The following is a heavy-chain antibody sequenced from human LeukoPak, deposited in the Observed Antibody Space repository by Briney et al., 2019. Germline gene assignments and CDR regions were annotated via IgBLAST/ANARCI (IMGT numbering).Heavy chain of an antibody. CDR2: ISGSGGST. CDR3: AREVSLDY. D-gene: IGHD3-16*02. V-gene: IGHV3-23*01. CDR1: GFTFSRYA. Sequence: GGSLTLSCPASGFTFSRYAMSWVRQAPGTGLEWGSAISGSGGSTWYPESVHGRFTISRDNSKTTLYLQMNSLRAEDTAVYYCAREVSLDYWGQGTLVTVSS. J-gene: IGHJ4*02.